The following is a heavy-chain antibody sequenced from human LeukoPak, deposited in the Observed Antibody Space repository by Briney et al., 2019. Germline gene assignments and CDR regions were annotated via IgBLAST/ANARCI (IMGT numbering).Heavy chain of an antibody. D-gene: IGHD4-17*01. J-gene: IGHJ4*02. Sequence: GGSLRLSCAASGFTFSSYWMSWVRQAPGKGLEWVANIKHDGSEKYYVDSVKGRFTISRDNAKNSLYLQMNSLRAEDTAVYYCARDGRTTVTKGTPTAHYYWGQGTLVTVSS. V-gene: IGHV3-7*01. CDR3: ARDGRTTVTKGTPTAHYY. CDR1: GFTFSSYW. CDR2: IKHDGSEK.